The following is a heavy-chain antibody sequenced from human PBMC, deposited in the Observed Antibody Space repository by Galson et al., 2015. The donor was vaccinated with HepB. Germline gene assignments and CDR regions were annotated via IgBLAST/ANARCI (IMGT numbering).Heavy chain of an antibody. D-gene: IGHD6-19*01. CDR2: IYPGDSDT. J-gene: IGHJ6*02. Sequence: QSGAEVKKPGESLKISCKGSGYSFITYWIGWVRQMPGKGLEWMGIIYPGDSDTRYSPSFQGQVTISVDKSISTAYLQWSSLKASDTAMYYCARPTSGWFGAFSGMDVWGQGTTVTVSS. V-gene: IGHV5-51*01. CDR1: GYSFITYW. CDR3: ARPTSGWFGAFSGMDV.